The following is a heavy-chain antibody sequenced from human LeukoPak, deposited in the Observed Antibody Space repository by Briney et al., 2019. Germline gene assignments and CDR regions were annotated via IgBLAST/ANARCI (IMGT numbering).Heavy chain of an antibody. V-gene: IGHV4-59*12. CDR2: IYWTETT. D-gene: IGHD3-3*01. CDR3: ARGPKWGFDFWSAYYFDF. Sequence: SETLSLTCTVSGGSISSYYWSWIRQPPGKGLEWIGYIYWTETTYSSSSLKSRVSFSVDTSQNQFSLRLSSVTAADTAVYYCARGPKWGFDFWSAYYFDFWGQGTLVTVSS. J-gene: IGHJ4*02. CDR1: GGSISSYY.